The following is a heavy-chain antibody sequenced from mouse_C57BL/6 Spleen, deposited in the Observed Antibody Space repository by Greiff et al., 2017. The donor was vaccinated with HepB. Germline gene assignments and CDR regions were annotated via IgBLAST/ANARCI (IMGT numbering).Heavy chain of an antibody. CDR2: IDPENGDT. V-gene: IGHV14-4*01. CDR3: TRIITTVVDWYFDV. CDR1: GFNIKDDY. J-gene: IGHJ1*03. D-gene: IGHD1-1*01. Sequence: VQLQQSGAELVRPGASVKLSCTASGFNIKDDYMHWVKQRPEQGLEWIGWIDPENGDTEYASKFQGKATITADTSSNTAYLQLSSLTSEDTAVYYCTRIITTVVDWYFDVWGTGTTVTVSS.